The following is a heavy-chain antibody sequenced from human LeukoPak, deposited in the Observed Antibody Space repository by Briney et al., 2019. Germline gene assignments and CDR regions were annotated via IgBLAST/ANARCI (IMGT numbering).Heavy chain of an antibody. CDR3: ANGYSGYDLAFDY. D-gene: IGHD5-12*01. V-gene: IGHV3-21*01. J-gene: IGHJ4*02. CDR1: GFSFSSYE. CDR2: ISSSSSYI. Sequence: PGGSLRLSCAASGFSFSSYEMNWVRQAPGKGLEWVPSISSSSSYIYYADSVKGRFTISRDNAKNSLYLQMNSLRAEDTAVYYCANGYSGYDLAFDYWGQGTLVTVSS.